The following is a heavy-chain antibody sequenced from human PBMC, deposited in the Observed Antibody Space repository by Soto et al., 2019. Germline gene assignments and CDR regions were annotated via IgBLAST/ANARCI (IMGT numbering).Heavy chain of an antibody. CDR2: MNPNSGNT. V-gene: IGHV1-8*01. D-gene: IGHD5-18*01. CDR1: GYTLTSHD. J-gene: IGHJ3*02. CDR3: ASPVRGYSYGDAFDI. Sequence: QVQLVQSGAEVKKPGASVKVSCKASGYTLTSHDINWVRQATGQGLEWMGWMNPNSGNTGYAQKFQGRVTMTRNSSISTAYMELSSLRSEDTAVYYCASPVRGYSYGDAFDIWGQGTMVTVSS.